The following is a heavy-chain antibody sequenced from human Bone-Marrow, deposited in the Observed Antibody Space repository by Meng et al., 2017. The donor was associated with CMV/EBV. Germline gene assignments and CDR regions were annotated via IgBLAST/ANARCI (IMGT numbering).Heavy chain of an antibody. CDR2: TRNKANSYTT. Sequence: GESLKISCAASGFTFSDHYMDWVRQAPGKGLEWVGRTRNKANSYTTEYAASVKGRFTISRDDSKNSLYLQMNSLKTEDTAVYYCARSTSYCGGDCYSLFDYWGQGTRVTVSS. D-gene: IGHD2-21*01. CDR3: ARSTSYCGGDCYSLFDY. V-gene: IGHV3-72*01. CDR1: GFTFSDHY. J-gene: IGHJ4*02.